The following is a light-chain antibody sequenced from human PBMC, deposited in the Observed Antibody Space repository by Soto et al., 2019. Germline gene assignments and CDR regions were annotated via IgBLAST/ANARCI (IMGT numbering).Light chain of an antibody. CDR2: DAS. CDR3: QQRSNWPLLIS. J-gene: IGKJ5*01. Sequence: EIVLTESPYTLSLSPGERANLSCRAIQSVTTYLAWYQQKPGQAPRLLIYDASNRATGIPARFSGSGSGTDFTLTISSLEPEDFAVYYCQQRSNWPLLISFGQGTRLEIK. CDR1: QSVTTY. V-gene: IGKV3-11*01.